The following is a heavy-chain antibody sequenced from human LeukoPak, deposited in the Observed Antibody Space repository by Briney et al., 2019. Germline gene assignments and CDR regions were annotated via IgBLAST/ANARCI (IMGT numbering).Heavy chain of an antibody. V-gene: IGHV3-74*01. D-gene: IGHD1-7*01. J-gene: IGHJ4*02. CDR2: ISGDGSTT. CDR1: GFTFSSYW. CDR3: ARDNNWNYPDY. Sequence: GGSLRLSCAASGFTFSSYWMHWVRQGPGKGLVWVSRISGDGSTTRYADSVKGRFTISRDNAKNTLFLQMSSLRAEDTAVYYCARDNNWNYPDYWGQGTLVTVSS.